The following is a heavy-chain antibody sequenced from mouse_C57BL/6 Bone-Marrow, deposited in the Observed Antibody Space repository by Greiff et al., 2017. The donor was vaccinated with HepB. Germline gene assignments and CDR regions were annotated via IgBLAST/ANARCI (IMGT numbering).Heavy chain of an antibody. Sequence: VQLQQPGAELVKPGASVKLSCKASGYTFASYWMQWVKQRPGQGLEWIGEIDPYDSYTNYNQKFKGKATLTVDKSSSTAYMQLNSLTSKDSAVYYCDTYDDDGCCVYAMDYWGRGTSVTVTS. CDR1: GYTFASYW. J-gene: IGHJ4*01. CDR3: DTYDDDGCCVYAMDY. V-gene: IGHV1-50*01. CDR2: IDPYDSYT. D-gene: IGHD2-12*01.